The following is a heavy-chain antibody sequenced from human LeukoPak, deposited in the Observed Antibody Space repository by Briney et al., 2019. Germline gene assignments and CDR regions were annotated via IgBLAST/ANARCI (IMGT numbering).Heavy chain of an antibody. D-gene: IGHD5-12*01. Sequence: GRSLGLSCAASGFTFSSYGMHWVRQAPGKGLEWVAVIWYDGSNKYYADSVKGRFTISRDNSKNTLYLQMNSLRAEDTAVYYCARGGYSGYDRIYYYYGMDVWGKGTTVTVSS. CDR3: ARGGYSGYDRIYYYYGMDV. J-gene: IGHJ6*04. V-gene: IGHV3-33*01. CDR1: GFTFSSYG. CDR2: IWYDGSNK.